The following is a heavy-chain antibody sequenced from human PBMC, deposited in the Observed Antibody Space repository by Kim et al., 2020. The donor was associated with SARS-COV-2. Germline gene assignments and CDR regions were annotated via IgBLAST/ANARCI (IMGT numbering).Heavy chain of an antibody. Sequence: GGSLRLSCVASGFTFSSYTMSWVRQAPGKGLEWVSVISGSVGGTHYPYYADSVKGRFTISRDNSKNTLYLQMNSLRVEDTAIYYCAKHPTGRIAAAPDVCYFDYWGLGTLVTVSS. CDR1: GFTFSSYT. CDR3: AKHPTGRIAAAPDVCYFDY. J-gene: IGHJ4*02. V-gene: IGHV3-23*01. D-gene: IGHD6-13*01. CDR2: ISGSVGGTHYP.